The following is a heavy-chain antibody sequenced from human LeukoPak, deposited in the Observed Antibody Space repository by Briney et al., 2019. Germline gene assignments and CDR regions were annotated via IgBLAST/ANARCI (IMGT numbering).Heavy chain of an antibody. D-gene: IGHD2-15*01. Sequence: PETLSLTCAVSGGSISSSNWWSWVRQPPGKGLEWIGEIYHSGSTNYNPSLKSRVTISVDKSKNQFSLKLSSVTAADTAVYYCARAYCSGGSCYIGYYYYGMDVWGKGTTVTVSS. V-gene: IGHV4-4*03. J-gene: IGHJ6*04. CDR2: IYHSGST. CDR3: ARAYCSGGSCYIGYYYYGMDV. CDR1: GGSISSSNW.